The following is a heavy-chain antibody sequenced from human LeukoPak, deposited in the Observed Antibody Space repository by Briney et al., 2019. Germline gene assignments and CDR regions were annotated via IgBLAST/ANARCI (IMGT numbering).Heavy chain of an antibody. J-gene: IGHJ4*02. CDR1: GDSISSGGYS. V-gene: IGHV4-30-4*07. D-gene: IGHD3-10*01. Sequence: SETLSLTCAVSGDSISSGGYSWSWIRQPPGKGLEWIGYIYYIGSTSYTPSLKSRVTMSVDTSKNQFSLKLSSVTAADTALYYCARVSMVRGLLTEMFDFWGQGSLVSVSS. CDR2: IYYIGST. CDR3: ARVSMVRGLLTEMFDF.